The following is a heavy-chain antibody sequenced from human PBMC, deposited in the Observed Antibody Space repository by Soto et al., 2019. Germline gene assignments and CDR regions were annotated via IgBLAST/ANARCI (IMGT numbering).Heavy chain of an antibody. CDR3: AWGFDMTTLGAYIVY. CDR2: VNHSGIT. CDR1: GGSFSDYY. J-gene: IGHJ4*02. D-gene: IGHD3-16*01. V-gene: IGHV4-34*01. Sequence: SETLSLTCAVYGGSFSDYYWTWIRQTPGKGLEWIGEVNHSGITNDNPSLKSRVTISVDTSKNQFSLKLGPVTAADTAVYYCAWGFDMTTLGAYIVYWGQGTPVTVSS.